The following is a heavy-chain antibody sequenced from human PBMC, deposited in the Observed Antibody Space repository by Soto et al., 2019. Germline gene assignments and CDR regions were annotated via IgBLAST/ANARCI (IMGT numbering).Heavy chain of an antibody. Sequence: EVQLVESGGGLVQPGGSLKLSCAASGFTFSGSAMHWVRQASGKGLEWVGRIRSKGNSYATAYAVSVKVRFTSSRDDSKNMAYLQMNSLKTEDTGVYYCTIPQWGYCGGGSCYRPEGICDYWGQGSLVTVSS. CDR2: IRSKGNSYAT. V-gene: IGHV3-73*01. CDR1: GFTFSGSA. D-gene: IGHD2-15*01. J-gene: IGHJ4*02. CDR3: TIPQWGYCGGGSCYRPEGICDY.